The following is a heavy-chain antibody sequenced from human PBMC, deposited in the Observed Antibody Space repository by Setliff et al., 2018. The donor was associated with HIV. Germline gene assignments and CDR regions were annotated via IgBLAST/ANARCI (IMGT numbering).Heavy chain of an antibody. Sequence: GESLKISCEVSGYNFRDYWIGWVRQMPGKGLDWVGIIFPGDSETHYSPSFQGQVTISADKSTNTAYLQWSSLKASDTAMYYCARRHRIGSTNGLFDTWGQGTLVTVSS. CDR1: GYNFRDYW. CDR3: ARRHRIGSTNGLFDT. V-gene: IGHV5-51*01. CDR2: IFPGDSET. J-gene: IGHJ5*02. D-gene: IGHD2-2*01.